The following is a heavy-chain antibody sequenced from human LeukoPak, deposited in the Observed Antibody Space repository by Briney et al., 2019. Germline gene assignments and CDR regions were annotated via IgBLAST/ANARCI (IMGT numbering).Heavy chain of an antibody. V-gene: IGHV3-64*01. D-gene: IGHD6-13*01. Sequence: PGGSLRLSCVASGFTFSDYTMHWVRQASGKGLEYVSAISSYGDNTYYANSVKDRFTISRDNSKNTLYLQMNGLRAEDTALYYCAKRGTGSSSWTWFDLWGQGTLVTVSS. CDR3: AKRGTGSSSWTWFDL. CDR2: ISSYGDNT. CDR1: GFTFSDYT. J-gene: IGHJ4*02.